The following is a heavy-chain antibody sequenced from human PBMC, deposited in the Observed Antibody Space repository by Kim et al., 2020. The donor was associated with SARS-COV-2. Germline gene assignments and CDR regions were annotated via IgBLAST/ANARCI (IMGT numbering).Heavy chain of an antibody. CDR2: GGT. D-gene: IGHD2-21*02. Sequence: GGTNYAQKFQGRVTMTRDTSIRTAYMELSSLRSDDTAVYYCARGRVTGDYWGQGTLVTVSS. J-gene: IGHJ4*02. V-gene: IGHV1-2*02. CDR3: ARGRVTGDY.